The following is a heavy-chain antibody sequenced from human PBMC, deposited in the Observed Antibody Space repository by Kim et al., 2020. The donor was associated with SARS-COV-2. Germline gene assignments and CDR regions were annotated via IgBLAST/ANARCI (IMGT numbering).Heavy chain of an antibody. Sequence: GGSLRLSCAASGFPFDKYAMNWVRQAPGKGLEWVSILYVSTISYTASVQGRFTIPSDESKNMIYLQMKNLRAEDTAGYFCAVRGGGDYMGSWGSGILVT. CDR2: LYVSTI. D-gene: IGHD4-4*01. CDR1: GFPFDKYA. J-gene: IGHJ4*02. V-gene: IGHV3-23*03. CDR3: AVRGGGDYMGS.